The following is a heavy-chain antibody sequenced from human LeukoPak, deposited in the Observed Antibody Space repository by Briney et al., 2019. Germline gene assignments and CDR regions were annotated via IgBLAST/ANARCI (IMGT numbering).Heavy chain of an antibody. Sequence: ASVKVSCKASGYTFTSYGISWVRQAPGQGLEWMGWISAYNGNTNYAQKLQGRVTMTTDTSTSTAYMELRSLRSEDTAVYYCAKDKRAGWTTPSEWGQGTLVTVSS. D-gene: IGHD3/OR15-3a*01. J-gene: IGHJ4*02. CDR1: GYTFTSYG. CDR3: AKDKRAGWTTPSE. CDR2: ISAYNGNT. V-gene: IGHV1-18*01.